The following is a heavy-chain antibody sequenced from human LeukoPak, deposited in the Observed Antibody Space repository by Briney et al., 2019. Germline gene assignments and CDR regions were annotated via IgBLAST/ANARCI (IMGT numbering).Heavy chain of an antibody. D-gene: IGHD1-26*01. V-gene: IGHV3-48*03. CDR3: ARDLSGSYYGGSFDY. CDR2: ISSSGSTI. Sequence: GGSLRLSCAASGFTFSSYEMNWVRQAPGKGLEWVSYISSSGSTIYYADSVKGRFTISRDNAKNSLYLQMNSRRAEDTAVYYCARDLSGSYYGGSFDYWGQGTLVTVSS. J-gene: IGHJ4*02. CDR1: GFTFSSYE.